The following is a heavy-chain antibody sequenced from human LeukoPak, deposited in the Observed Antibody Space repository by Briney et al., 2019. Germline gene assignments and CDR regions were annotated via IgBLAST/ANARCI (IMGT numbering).Heavy chain of an antibody. CDR2: ISYDGSNK. Sequence: GGSLRLSCAASGFTFSSYAMHWVRQAPGKGLEWVAVISYDGSNKYYADSVKGRFTISRDNAKNSLYLQMNSLRAEDTAVYYCAKHPYGGDAFDIWGQGTMVTVSS. J-gene: IGHJ3*02. D-gene: IGHD4/OR15-4a*01. CDR3: AKHPYGGDAFDI. V-gene: IGHV3-30*04. CDR1: GFTFSSYA.